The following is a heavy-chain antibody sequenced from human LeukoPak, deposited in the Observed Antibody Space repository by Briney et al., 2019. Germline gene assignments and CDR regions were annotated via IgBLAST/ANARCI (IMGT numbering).Heavy chain of an antibody. CDR1: GFTFSSYW. Sequence: GGSLRLSCAASGFTFSSYWMSWVRQAPGKGLEWVSAIGSGGTPYYTDSVKGRFTISRDNSKTTLYLQMSSLRAEDTAVYYCAKRDTPMAKGAFVIWGQGTTVTVSS. J-gene: IGHJ3*02. D-gene: IGHD5-18*01. CDR2: IGSGGTP. CDR3: AKRDTPMAKGAFVI. V-gene: IGHV3-23*01.